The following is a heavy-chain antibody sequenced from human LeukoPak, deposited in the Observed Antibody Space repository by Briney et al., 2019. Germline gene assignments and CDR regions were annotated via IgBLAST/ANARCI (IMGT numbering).Heavy chain of an antibody. CDR3: ARGMGATGHDAFDI. D-gene: IGHD1-26*01. CDR1: GGTFSSYA. V-gene: IGHV1-69*01. Sequence: SVKVSCKASGGTFSSYAISWVRQAPGQGLEWMGGIIPIFGTANYAQKFQGRVTITVDESTSTAYMELSRLRSDDTAVYYCARGMGATGHDAFDIWGQGTMVTVSS. CDR2: IIPIFGTA. J-gene: IGHJ3*02.